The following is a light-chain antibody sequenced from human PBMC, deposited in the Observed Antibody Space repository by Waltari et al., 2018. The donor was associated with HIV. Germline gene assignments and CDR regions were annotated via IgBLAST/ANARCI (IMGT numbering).Light chain of an antibody. J-gene: IGKJ4*01. CDR1: QSVLFSSNNKNY. V-gene: IGKV4-1*01. CDR2: WAS. Sequence: DIVMTQSPDSLVVSLGERATINCKSSQSVLFSSNNKNYLGWYQQKPVQPPKLLIYWASARESGVPERFSGSGSGTDFILTISSLQAEDVAVYYCQQYYSTPLTFGGGTKVEIK. CDR3: QQYYSTPLT.